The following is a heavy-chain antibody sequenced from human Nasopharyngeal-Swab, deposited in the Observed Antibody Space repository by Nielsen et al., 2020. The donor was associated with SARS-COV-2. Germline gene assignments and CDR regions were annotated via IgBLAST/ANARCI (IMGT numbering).Heavy chain of an antibody. CDR2: IIPIFGTA. Sequence: SVKVSSTASAGTFSSYAISWARPPPGPGLEWMGGIIPIFGTANYAQKFQGRVTITADESTSTAYMELSSLRSEDTAVYYCARVRGRSSSFQGGMDVWGQGTTVTVSS. J-gene: IGHJ6*02. V-gene: IGHV1-69*13. CDR1: AGTFSSYA. CDR3: ARVRGRSSSFQGGMDV. D-gene: IGHD6-6*01.